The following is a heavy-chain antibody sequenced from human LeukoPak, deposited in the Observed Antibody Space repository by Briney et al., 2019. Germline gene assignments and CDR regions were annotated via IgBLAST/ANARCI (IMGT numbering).Heavy chain of an antibody. D-gene: IGHD5-12*01. J-gene: IGHJ4*02. V-gene: IGHV4-39*01. Sequence: SESLSLTCTVSGGSISSSSYYWGWIRQPPGKGLEWIGSIYYSGRTYYNPSLKSRVTISVDTSKKQFSLKLSSVTAADTAVYYCAAGGGYPQGFYYFDYWGQGTLVTVSS. CDR2: IYYSGRT. CDR1: GGSISSSSYY. CDR3: AAGGGYPQGFYYFDY.